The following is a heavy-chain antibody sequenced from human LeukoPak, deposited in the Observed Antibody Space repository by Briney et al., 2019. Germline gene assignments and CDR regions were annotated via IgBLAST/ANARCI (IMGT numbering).Heavy chain of an antibody. Sequence: GGSPRLSCAASGLTVSYNYMIGVRQAPGKGLEWCSVIYSGGSTYYADSVKGRFTISRDNPKNTLYLQMNSLGAEDTAVYCCARGYSSGWYGGYWGQGTLVTVSS. D-gene: IGHD6-19*01. V-gene: IGHV3-53*01. CDR1: GLTVSYNY. CDR3: ARGYSSGWYGGY. CDR2: IYSGGST. J-gene: IGHJ4*02.